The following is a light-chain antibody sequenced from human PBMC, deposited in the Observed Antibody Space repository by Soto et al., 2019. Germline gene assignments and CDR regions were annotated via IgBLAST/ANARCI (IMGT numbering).Light chain of an antibody. J-gene: IGLJ2*01. CDR3: QSYDSSLSGVV. CDR1: SSNIGAYYD. Sequence: QSVLTQPPSVSGAPGQRVTISCTGSSSNIGAYYDVHWYQQLPGTAPKLLIYGNSNRPTGVPDRFSGSKSGTSASLAITGLQAEDEADYYCQSYDSSLSGVVFGGGTKLIVL. CDR2: GNS. V-gene: IGLV1-40*01.